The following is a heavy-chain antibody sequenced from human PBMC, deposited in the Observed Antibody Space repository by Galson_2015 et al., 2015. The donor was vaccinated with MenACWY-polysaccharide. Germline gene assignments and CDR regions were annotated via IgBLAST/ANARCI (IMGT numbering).Heavy chain of an antibody. J-gene: IGHJ5*02. CDR2: ISAYNGNT. CDR1: GYTFTSYG. CDR3: ARVGNWYSNYGSWFDP. V-gene: IGHV1-18*01. Sequence: SVKVSCKASGYTFTSYGISWVRQAPGQGLEWMGWISAYNGNTNYAQKLQGRVTMTTDTSTSTAYMELRSLRSDDTAVYYCARVGNWYSNYGSWFDPWGQGTLVTVSS. D-gene: IGHD4-11*01.